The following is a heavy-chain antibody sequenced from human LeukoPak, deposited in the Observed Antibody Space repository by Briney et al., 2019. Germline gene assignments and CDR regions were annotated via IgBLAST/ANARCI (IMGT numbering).Heavy chain of an antibody. D-gene: IGHD1-26*01. CDR1: GFTFSSYA. CDR3: AKDEVGAANYFEY. J-gene: IGHJ4*02. Sequence: GGSLRLSWAASGFTFSSYAIHWIRQAPSNGLEWVAVVSYDGSDRHYADSVKGRFTISRDNSKNTLTLQMNGLRPEDTAVYYCAKDEVGAANYFEYWGQGTLVTVSS. V-gene: IGHV3-30*18. CDR2: VSYDGSDR.